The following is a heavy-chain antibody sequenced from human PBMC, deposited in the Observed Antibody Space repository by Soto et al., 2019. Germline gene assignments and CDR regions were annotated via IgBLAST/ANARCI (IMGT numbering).Heavy chain of an antibody. V-gene: IGHV4-30-2*01. Sequence: SETLSLTCAVSGGSISSGGYSWSWIRQPPGKGLEWIGYIYHSGSTYYNPSLKSRVTISVDRSKNQFSLKLSSVTAADTAVYYCASRVDSSGRPDYFQHWGQGTLVTVSS. CDR3: ASRVDSSGRPDYFQH. CDR1: GGSISSGGYS. CDR2: IYHSGST. J-gene: IGHJ1*01. D-gene: IGHD3-22*01.